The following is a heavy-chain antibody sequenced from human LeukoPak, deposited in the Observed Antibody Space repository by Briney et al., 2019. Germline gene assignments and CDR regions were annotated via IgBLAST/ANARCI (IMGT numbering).Heavy chain of an antibody. D-gene: IGHD6-13*01. CDR2: IYYSGST. J-gene: IGHJ5*02. CDR1: GGSISSYY. V-gene: IGHV4-59*08. Sequence: SETLSLTCTVSGGSISSYYWSWIRQPPGKGLEWIGYIYYSGSTNYNPSLKSRVTISVDTSKNQFSLKLSSVTAADTAVYYCARHGSSSWYGWFDPWGQGTLATVSS. CDR3: ARHGSSSWYGWFDP.